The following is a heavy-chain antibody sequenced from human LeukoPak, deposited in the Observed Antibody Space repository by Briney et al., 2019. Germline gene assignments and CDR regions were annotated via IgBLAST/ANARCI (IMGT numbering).Heavy chain of an antibody. J-gene: IGHJ5*02. CDR2: INYSGST. CDR3: ARYGSGSTWFDP. D-gene: IGHD3-10*01. CDR1: GGSISSDNYQ. V-gene: IGHV4-30-4*01. Sequence: PSQTLSLTCTVSGGSISSDNYQWSWIRQPPGKGLEWIGYINYSGSTYYNPSLKSRVTISVDTSKNHFSLRLSSVAAADTAVYYCARYGSGSTWFDPWGQGTLVTVSS.